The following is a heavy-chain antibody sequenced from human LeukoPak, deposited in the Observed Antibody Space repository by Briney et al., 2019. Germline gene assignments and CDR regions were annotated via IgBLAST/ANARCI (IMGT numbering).Heavy chain of an antibody. J-gene: IGHJ4*02. CDR2: ISDNGGST. V-gene: IGHV3-23*01. D-gene: IGHD2-2*01. Sequence: GVSLTLSCAPSGFRFNNYAMSWVRHAPGKGLEWVTAISDNGGSTYYADSVKGRFTISRDNSKDTLYLKMNSLRGDDTAVYHCAKGPSPGYCSSTSCYYDYWGQGTLVTVSS. CDR1: GFRFNNYA. CDR3: AKGPSPGYCSSTSCYYDY.